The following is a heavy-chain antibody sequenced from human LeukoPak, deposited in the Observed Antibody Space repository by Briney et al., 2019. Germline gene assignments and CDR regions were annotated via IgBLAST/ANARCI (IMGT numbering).Heavy chain of an antibody. CDR2: IYYSGNT. CDR3: ARPTGYRSGGNCYSYFDY. D-gene: IGHD2-15*01. Sequence: PSATLSLTCTVSGGSITSSSSYWDWIRQPPGKGLEWIGSIYYSGNTYYNPSLKSRVTISVDTSKNQFSLKLSSVTAADAAVYYCARPTGYRSGGNCYSYFDYWGQGTLVTVSS. J-gene: IGHJ4*02. CDR1: GGSITSSSSY. V-gene: IGHV4-39*01.